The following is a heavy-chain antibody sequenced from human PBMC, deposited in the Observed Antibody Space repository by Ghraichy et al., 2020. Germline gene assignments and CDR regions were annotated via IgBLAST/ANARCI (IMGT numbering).Heavy chain of an antibody. Sequence: LSLTCAASGFTFSSYAMSWVRQAPGKGLEWVSALNGSGLSTYYADSVKGRFTISRDNSKNTVFLHMNSLRAEDTAIYYCVGPSYYDSSGFGYWGQGTLVTVSS. CDR1: GFTFSSYA. CDR3: VGPSYYDSSGFGY. J-gene: IGHJ4*02. V-gene: IGHV3-23*01. D-gene: IGHD3-22*01. CDR2: LNGSGLST.